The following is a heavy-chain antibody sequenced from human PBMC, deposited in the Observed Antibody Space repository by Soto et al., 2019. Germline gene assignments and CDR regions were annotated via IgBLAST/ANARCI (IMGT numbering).Heavy chain of an antibody. Sequence: RDYYCSRILKPPGKGLEWIGEINHSGSTNYNPSLKSRVTISVDTSKNQFSLKLSSVTAADTAVYYCARGRSVAQGLDYWGQGTLVTVSS. CDR2: INHSGST. J-gene: IGHJ4*02. CDR3: ARGRSVAQGLDY. CDR1: RDYY. V-gene: IGHV4-34*01.